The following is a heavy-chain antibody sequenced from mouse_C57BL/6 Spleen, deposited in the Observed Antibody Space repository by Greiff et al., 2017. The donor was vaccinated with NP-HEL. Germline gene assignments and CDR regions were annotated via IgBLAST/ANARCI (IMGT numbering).Heavy chain of an antibody. CDR2: IDPSDSYT. Sequence: QVQLQQPGAELVMPGASVKLSCKASGYTFTSYWMHWVKQRPGQGLEWIGEIDPSDSYTNYNQKFKGKSTLTVDKSSSTAYMQLSSLTSEDSAVYYCARSMDTRDFDYWGQGTTLTVSS. D-gene: IGHD2-2*01. CDR1: GYTFTSYW. CDR3: ARSMDTRDFDY. V-gene: IGHV1-69*01. J-gene: IGHJ2*01.